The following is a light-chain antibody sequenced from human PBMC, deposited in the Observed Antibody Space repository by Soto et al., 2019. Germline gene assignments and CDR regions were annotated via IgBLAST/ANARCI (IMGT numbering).Light chain of an antibody. J-gene: IGKJ1*01. CDR1: QSVDSSY. CDR3: QQYGSSGT. V-gene: IGKV3-20*01. CDR2: GAS. Sequence: EIVLTQSPDTLSLTPGERATLSCGASQSVDSSYVAWYQQKPGQAPRLLIYGASNRATGIPDRFSGSGSGTDFTLTISRLEPEDFAVYYCQQYGSSGTFGQGTKVDIK.